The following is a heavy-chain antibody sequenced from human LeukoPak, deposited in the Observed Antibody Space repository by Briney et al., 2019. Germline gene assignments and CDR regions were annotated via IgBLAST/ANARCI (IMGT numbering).Heavy chain of an antibody. J-gene: IGHJ6*03. CDR3: ATEVPPYYDFWSGYYMDV. CDR2: FDPQDGET. CDR1: GYTLTQLS. Sequence: ASVKVSCKGSGYTLTQLSMHWVRQAPGKGREWMGGFDPQDGETNYAQKFQGRVTMTEDTSTDTAYMELSSLRSEDTAVYYCATEVPPYYDFWSGYYMDVWGKGTTVTVSS. D-gene: IGHD3-3*01. V-gene: IGHV1-24*01.